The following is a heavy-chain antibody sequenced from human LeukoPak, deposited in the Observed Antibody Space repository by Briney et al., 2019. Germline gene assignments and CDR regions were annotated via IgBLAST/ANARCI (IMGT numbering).Heavy chain of an antibody. J-gene: IGHJ5*01. CDR3: ARGLHWNDFNWFDS. CDR2: IQTDGST. CDR1: GFTFTNVW. V-gene: IGHV3-74*01. D-gene: IGHD1-1*01. Sequence: GSLRLSCAASGFTFTNVWMNWVRQTPGKGLMWVSRIQTDGSTRYAESVKGRFTISRDNAKNTVYLQMNTLSAEDTAIYYCARGLHWNDFNWFDSWGQGTLVSVSS.